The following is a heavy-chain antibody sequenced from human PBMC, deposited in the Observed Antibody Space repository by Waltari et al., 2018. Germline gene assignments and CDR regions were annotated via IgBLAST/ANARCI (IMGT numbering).Heavy chain of an antibody. CDR3: ARDNSSSWYFFDY. D-gene: IGHD6-13*01. Sequence: EVQLVESGGGLVKPGGSLRLSCAASGFTFSSYAMSWVRQAPGKGLEWVSVIYSGGSTYYADSVKGRFTISRDNAKNSLYLQMNSLRAEDTAVYFCARDNSSSWYFFDYWGQGTVVTVSS. V-gene: IGHV3-23*03. CDR1: GFTFSSYA. J-gene: IGHJ4*02. CDR2: IYSGGST.